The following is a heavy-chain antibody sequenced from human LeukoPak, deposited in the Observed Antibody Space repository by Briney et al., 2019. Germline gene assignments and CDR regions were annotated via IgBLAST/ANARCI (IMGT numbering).Heavy chain of an antibody. V-gene: IGHV3-23*01. D-gene: IGHD2-21*02. CDR2: ISDSGGST. J-gene: IGHJ4*02. CDR1: KFSVSSNY. CDR3: AKGKGAYCDGDCSSRIFDY. Sequence: GGSLRLSCAASKFSVSSNYMNWVRQAPGKGLEWVSIISDSGGSTNYADSVKGRFTISRDNSKNTLYLQMNSLRAEDTAVYYCAKGKGAYCDGDCSSRIFDYWGQGTVVTVSS.